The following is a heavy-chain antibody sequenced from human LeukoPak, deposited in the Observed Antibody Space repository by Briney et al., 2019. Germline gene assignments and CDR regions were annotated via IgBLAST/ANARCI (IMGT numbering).Heavy chain of an antibody. D-gene: IGHD3-22*01. CDR3: AKDRDMIVVVKNAFDI. J-gene: IGHJ3*02. Sequence: GGSLRLSCAASGFTFDSYSMSWVRQAPGKGLEWVSAISGSGGSTYYADSVKGRFTISRDNSKNTLYLQMNSLRAEDTAVYYCAKDRDMIVVVKNAFDIWGQGTMVTVSS. CDR1: GFTFDSYS. V-gene: IGHV3-23*01. CDR2: ISGSGGST.